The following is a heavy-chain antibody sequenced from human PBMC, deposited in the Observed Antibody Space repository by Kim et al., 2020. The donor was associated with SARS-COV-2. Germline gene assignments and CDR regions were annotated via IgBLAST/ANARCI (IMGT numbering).Heavy chain of an antibody. CDR2: IKQDGSEK. J-gene: IGHJ6*03. D-gene: IGHD1-26*01. V-gene: IGHV3-7*01. Sequence: GGSLRLSCAASGFTFSSYWMSWVRQAPGKGLEWVANIKQDGSEKYYVDSVKGRFTISRDNAKNSLYLQMNSLRAEDTAVYYCAREGGVGATWFYYYYMDVWGKGTTVTVSS. CDR1: GFTFSSYW. CDR3: AREGGVGATWFYYYYMDV.